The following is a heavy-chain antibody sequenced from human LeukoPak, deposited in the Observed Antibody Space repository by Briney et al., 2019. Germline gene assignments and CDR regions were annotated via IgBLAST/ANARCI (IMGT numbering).Heavy chain of an antibody. CDR1: GGTFSSYA. V-gene: IGHV1-69*04. J-gene: IGHJ3*02. CDR3: ARDLDGCSSTSCGAGAFDI. Sequence: ASVKVSCKASGGTFSSYAISWVRQAPGQGLEWMGRIIPILGIVNYAQKFQGRVTITAAKSTSTAYMELSSLRSEDTAVYYCARDLDGCSSTSCGAGAFDIWGQGTMVTVSS. D-gene: IGHD2-2*01. CDR2: IIPILGIV.